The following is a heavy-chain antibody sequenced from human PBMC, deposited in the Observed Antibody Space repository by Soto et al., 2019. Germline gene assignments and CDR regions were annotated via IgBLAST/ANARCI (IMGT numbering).Heavy chain of an antibody. Sequence: QVQLQESGPGLVKPSETLSLTCTVSGGSVSSGSYYWSWIRQPPGKGLEWIGYIYYSGSTNYNPYRKSRVAISVDTSKNQLSLKLSSVTAADTAVYYCAGERALLGWFDPWSQGTLVTVSS. V-gene: IGHV4-61*01. D-gene: IGHD7-27*01. CDR3: AGERALLGWFDP. CDR1: GGSVSSGSYY. CDR2: IYYSGST. J-gene: IGHJ5*02.